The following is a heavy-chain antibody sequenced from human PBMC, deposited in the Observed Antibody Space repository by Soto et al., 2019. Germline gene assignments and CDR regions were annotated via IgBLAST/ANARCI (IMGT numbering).Heavy chain of an antibody. V-gene: IGHV1-18*01. D-gene: IGHD2-21*02. CDR1: GYTFTSYG. J-gene: IGHJ3*02. Sequence: ASVKVSCKASGYTFTSYGISWVRQAPGQGLEWMGWISAYNGNTNYAQKLQGRVTMTTDTSTSTAYMERRSLRSDDPAVYYCAREATAPDAFDIWGQGTMVTVSS. CDR2: ISAYNGNT. CDR3: AREATAPDAFDI.